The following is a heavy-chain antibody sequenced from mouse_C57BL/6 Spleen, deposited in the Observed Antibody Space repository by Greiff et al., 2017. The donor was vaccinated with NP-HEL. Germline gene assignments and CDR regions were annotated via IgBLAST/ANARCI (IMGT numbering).Heavy chain of an antibody. V-gene: IGHV1-64*01. J-gene: IGHJ3*01. D-gene: IGHD1-1*01. CDR1: GYTFTSYW. CDR3: ARYYYGSSDGFAY. CDR2: IHPNSGST. Sequence: QVHVKQPGAELVKPGASVKLSCKASGYTFTSYWMHWVKQRPGQGLEWIGMIHPNSGSTNYNEKFKSKATLTVDKSSSTAYMQLSSLTSEDSAVYYCARYYYGSSDGFAYWGQGTLVTVSA.